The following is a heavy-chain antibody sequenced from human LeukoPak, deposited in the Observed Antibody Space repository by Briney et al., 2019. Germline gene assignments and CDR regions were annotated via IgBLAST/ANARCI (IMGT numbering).Heavy chain of an antibody. CDR3: ATESGAYCSSTSCYYY. CDR1: GFTFSSYS. J-gene: IGHJ4*02. V-gene: IGHV3-21*01. D-gene: IGHD2-2*01. CDR2: ISSSSSYI. Sequence: KPGGSLRLSCAASGFTFSSYSMNWVRQAPGKGLEWVSSISSSSSYIYYADSVKGRFTISRDNAKNSLYLQMNSLRAEDTAVYYCATESGAYCSSTSCYYYWGQGTPVTVSS.